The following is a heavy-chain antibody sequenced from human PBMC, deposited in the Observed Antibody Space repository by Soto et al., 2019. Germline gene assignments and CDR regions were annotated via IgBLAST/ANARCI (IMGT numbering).Heavy chain of an antibody. CDR3: AGSGYYDFWSGYYPYGGYYYYGMDV. J-gene: IGHJ6*02. CDR2: IYYSGST. Sequence: SETLSLTCTVSGGSISSSSYYWGWIRRPPGKGLEWIGSIYYSGSTYYNPSLKSRVTISVDTSKTQFSLKLSSVTAADTAVYYCAGSGYYDFWSGYYPYGGYYYYGMDVWGQGTTVTVSS. CDR1: GGSISSSSYY. D-gene: IGHD3-3*01. V-gene: IGHV4-39*01.